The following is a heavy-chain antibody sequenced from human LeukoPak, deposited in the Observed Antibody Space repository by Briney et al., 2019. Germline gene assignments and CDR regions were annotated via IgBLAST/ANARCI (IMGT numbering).Heavy chain of an antibody. V-gene: IGHV3-9*01. CDR1: GFTFDDYA. D-gene: IGHD1-26*01. CDR3: AKESGYNGYFDY. Sequence: PGGSLRLSCAASGFTFDDYAMHWVRQAPGKGLEWVSGISWNSGSIGYADSVKGRFTISRDNAKNSLYLQMNSLRAEDTALYYCAKESGYNGYFDYWGQGTLVTVSS. J-gene: IGHJ4*02. CDR2: ISWNSGSI.